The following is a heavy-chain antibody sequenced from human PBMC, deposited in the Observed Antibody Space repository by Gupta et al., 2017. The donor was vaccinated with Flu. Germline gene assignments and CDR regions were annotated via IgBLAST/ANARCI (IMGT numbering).Heavy chain of an antibody. Sequence: EVQLVQSGAEVKKPGESLKISCKGSGYSFTNYWIGWVRQMPGKGLEWMGIIYPSDSDTRYSPSSQGQVTISVDKSINTAYLQWTSLKASDSAMYYCARKGSGWYSGFDYWGQGTLVAVSS. CDR3: ARKGSGWYSGFDY. CDR2: IYPSDSDT. J-gene: IGHJ4*02. D-gene: IGHD6-19*01. V-gene: IGHV5-51*03. CDR1: GYSFTNYW.